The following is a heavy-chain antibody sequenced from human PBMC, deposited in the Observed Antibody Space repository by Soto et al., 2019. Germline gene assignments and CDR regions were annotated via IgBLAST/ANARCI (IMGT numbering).Heavy chain of an antibody. CDR3: RGGFQSFNWFDP. J-gene: IGHJ5*02. V-gene: IGHV4-39*01. CDR2: IYYSGST. Sequence: SETLSLTCTVSGGSISSSSYYWGWIRQPPGKGLEWIGSIYYSGSTYYNPSLKSRVTISVDTSKNQFSLKLSSVTAADTAVYYCRGGFQSFNWFDPGAREPWSPSPQ. D-gene: IGHD3-16*01. CDR1: GGSISSSSYY.